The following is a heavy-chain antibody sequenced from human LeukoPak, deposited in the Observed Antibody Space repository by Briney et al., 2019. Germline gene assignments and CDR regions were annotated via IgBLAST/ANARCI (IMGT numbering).Heavy chain of an antibody. D-gene: IGHD2-21*02. CDR3: AAGGGDTKRSDFDY. V-gene: IGHV1-58*02. Sequence: SVKVSCKASGFTFTSSAMQWVRQARGQRLEWIGWIVVGSGNTNYAQKFLERVTITRDMSTSTAYMELSSLRSEDTAVYYCAAGGGDTKRSDFDYWGQGTLVTVSS. CDR1: GFTFTSSA. J-gene: IGHJ4*02. CDR2: IVVGSGNT.